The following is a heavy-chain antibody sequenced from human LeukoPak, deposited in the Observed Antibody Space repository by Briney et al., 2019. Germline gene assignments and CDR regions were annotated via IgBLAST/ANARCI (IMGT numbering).Heavy chain of an antibody. V-gene: IGHV4-59*02. CDR1: GGSVSSYY. D-gene: IGHD2-21*02. CDR2: MSYSGRT. J-gene: IGHJ4*02. CDR3: ARGYCRDDICQVFPY. Sequence: SETLSLTCTVSGGSVSSYYWSWIRQTPEKGLEWIGYMSYSGRTDYGPSLKSRVTMSVDTSKNQFSLKMSYVTAADTGVYYCARGYCRDDICQVFPYWGQETLVTVSS.